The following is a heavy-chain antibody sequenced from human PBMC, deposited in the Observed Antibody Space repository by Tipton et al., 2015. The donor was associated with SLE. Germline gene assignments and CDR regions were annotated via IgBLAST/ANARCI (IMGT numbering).Heavy chain of an antibody. V-gene: IGHV4-59*08. J-gene: IGHJ6*02. CDR2: IYYSGST. CDR1: GGSISSYY. Sequence: TLSLTCTVSGGSISSYYWSWIRQPAGKGLEWIGYIYYSGSTNYNPSLKSRVTISVDTSKNQFSLKLSSVTAADTAVYYCARRREPRYYGMDVWGQGTTVTVSS. D-gene: IGHD1-14*01. CDR3: ARRREPRYYGMDV.